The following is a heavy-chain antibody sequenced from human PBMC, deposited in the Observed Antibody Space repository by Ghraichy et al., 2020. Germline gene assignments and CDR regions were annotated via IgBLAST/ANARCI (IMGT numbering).Heavy chain of an antibody. V-gene: IGHV3-7*03. J-gene: IGHJ5*02. CDR1: GFTFSSYW. CDR3: ARDQQWLTGWFDP. CDR2: IKQDGSEK. D-gene: IGHD6-19*01. Sequence: GALRLSCAASGFTFSSYWMCWVRQAPGKGLEWVANIKQDGSEKYYVDSVKGRFTISRDNAKNSLYLQMNSLRAEDTAVYYCARDQQWLTGWFDPWGQGTLVTVSS.